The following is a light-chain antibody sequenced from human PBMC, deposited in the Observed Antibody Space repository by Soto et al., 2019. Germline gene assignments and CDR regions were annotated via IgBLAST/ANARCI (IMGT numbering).Light chain of an antibody. Sequence: QSVLTQPPSVSAAPGQKVSISCSGSSSNIGNNYVSWYQQFPGKAPQLLIYHDNQRPSGISDRISGSKSGTSATLGITGLQTGDEADYYCATWDSSLSAEAFGGGTKVTVL. CDR3: ATWDSSLSAEA. CDR1: SSNIGNNY. V-gene: IGLV1-51*01. CDR2: HDN. J-gene: IGLJ2*01.